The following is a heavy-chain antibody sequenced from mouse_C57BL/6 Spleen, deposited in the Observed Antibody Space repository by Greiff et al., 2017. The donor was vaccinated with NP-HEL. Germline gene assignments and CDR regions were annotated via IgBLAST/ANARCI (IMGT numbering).Heavy chain of an antibody. CDR3: APSYDYEAWFAY. D-gene: IGHD2-4*01. CDR2: IDPEDGET. V-gene: IGHV14-2*01. J-gene: IGHJ3*01. CDR1: GFNFTDYY. Sequence: EVQLQQSGAELVKPGASVKLSCTASGFNFTDYYMHWVKQRPEQGLEWIGRIDPEDGETKYAPKFQGKATMTADTSSNTAYLQLSSLTSEDTAVYYCAPSYDYEAWFAYWGQGTPVTVSA.